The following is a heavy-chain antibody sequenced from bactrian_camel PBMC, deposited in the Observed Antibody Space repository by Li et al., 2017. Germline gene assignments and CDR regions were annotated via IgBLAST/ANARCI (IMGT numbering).Heavy chain of an antibody. J-gene: IGHJ4*01. CDR2: IDTGGVT. CDR1: GYTYDRYC. V-gene: IGHV3S55*01. Sequence: HVQLVESGGGSVQAGGSLRLSCAASGYTYDRYCLGWFRQGPGKEREGVAFIDTGGVTNYADSVKGRFTISKDSAKSTLYLQMNSLKPDDSAMYFCAAGRYWRGCGWSAADYDYWGQGTQVTVS. D-gene: IGHD5*01. CDR3: AAGRYWRGCGWSAADYDY.